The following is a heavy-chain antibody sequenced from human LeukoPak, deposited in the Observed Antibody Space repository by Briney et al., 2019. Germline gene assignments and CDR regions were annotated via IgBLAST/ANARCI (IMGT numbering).Heavy chain of an antibody. CDR2: IYHSGIT. J-gene: IGHJ4*02. V-gene: IGHV4-59*11. CDR3: ARDGYSGSSLFDS. Sequence: SETLSLTCTVSGGSITSHFWSWIRQPPGKGLEWIGYIYHSGITNYNPSLKSRVTISVDTSKNQFSLELSSVTAADTAVYYCARDGYSGSSLFDSWGQGTLSPSPQ. CDR1: GGSITSHF. D-gene: IGHD1-26*01.